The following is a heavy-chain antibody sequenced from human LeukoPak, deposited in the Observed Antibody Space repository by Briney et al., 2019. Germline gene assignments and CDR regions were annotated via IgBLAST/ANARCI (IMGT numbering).Heavy chain of an antibody. CDR3: ASGSIAAAARGYYYYYYMDV. D-gene: IGHD6-13*01. Sequence: SETLSLTCTVSGGSISSSSYYWGWIRQPPGKGLEWIGSIYYSGSTYYNPSLKSRVTISVDTSKNQFSLKLSSVTAADTAVYYCASGSIAAAARGYYYYYYMDVWGKGTTVTVSS. CDR2: IYYSGST. J-gene: IGHJ6*03. V-gene: IGHV4-39*07. CDR1: GGSISSSSYY.